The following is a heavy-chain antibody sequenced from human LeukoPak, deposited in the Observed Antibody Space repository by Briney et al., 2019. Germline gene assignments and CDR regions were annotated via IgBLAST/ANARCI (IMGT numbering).Heavy chain of an antibody. J-gene: IGHJ6*02. CDR3: ARGYCSSTSCLLIYYYGMDV. CDR2: MNPNSGNT. V-gene: IGHV1-8*01. CDR1: GYTFTSYD. D-gene: IGHD2-2*01. Sequence: ASVKVSCKASGYTFTSYDINWVRQATGQGLEWMGWMNPNSGNTGYAQKFQGRVTMTRNTSISTAYMELSSLRSEDTAVYYCARGYCSSTSCLLIYYYGMDVWGQGTTVTVSS.